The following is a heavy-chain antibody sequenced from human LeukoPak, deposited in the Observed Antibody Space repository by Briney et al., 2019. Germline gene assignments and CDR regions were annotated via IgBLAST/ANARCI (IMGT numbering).Heavy chain of an antibody. CDR1: GFTFSDYA. CDR3: ARFPTTVTTAFYLHRMEL. J-gene: IGHJ6*02. D-gene: IGHD4-17*01. Sequence: SGGSLRLSCAASGFTFSDYAMTWGRQAPGKGRVWVSRINSDGSSTNYADSVKGRFTISRDNAKNTLYLQMNSLRAEDTAVYYRARFPTTVTTAFYLHRMELWGQGTTVTVSS. CDR2: INSDGSST. V-gene: IGHV3-74*01.